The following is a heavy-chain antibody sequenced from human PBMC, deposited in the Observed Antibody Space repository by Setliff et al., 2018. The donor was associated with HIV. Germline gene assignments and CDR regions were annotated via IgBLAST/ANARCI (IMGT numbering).Heavy chain of an antibody. Sequence: ASVKVSCKASGYTFTSYYMNWVRQAPGQGLEWMGIINPSGGSSTYAQKFQGRVAMTRDTSTSTVYMELSSLRSEDTAVYYCARSGLVYDDVLTGPPTDYWGQGTLVTVSS. CDR2: INPSGGSS. D-gene: IGHD3-9*01. V-gene: IGHV1-46*01. CDR3: ARSGLVYDDVLTGPPTDY. J-gene: IGHJ4*02. CDR1: GYTFTSYY.